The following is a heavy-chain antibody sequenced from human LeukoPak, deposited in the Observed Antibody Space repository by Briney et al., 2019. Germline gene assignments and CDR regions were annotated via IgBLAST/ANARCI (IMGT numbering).Heavy chain of an antibody. CDR3: AKVRDTRDWYKDAFDI. J-gene: IGHJ3*02. CDR1: GFTFTSYA. Sequence: GGSLRLSCAASGFTFTSYAMSWVRQAPGKGLEWVSAVTGTGGSTYYAASVKGRFTVSRDNSKNTLYLQMSSLRAEDTAMYYCAKVRDTRDWYKDAFDIWGQGTRVTVSS. CDR2: VTGTGGST. D-gene: IGHD6-19*01. V-gene: IGHV3-23*01.